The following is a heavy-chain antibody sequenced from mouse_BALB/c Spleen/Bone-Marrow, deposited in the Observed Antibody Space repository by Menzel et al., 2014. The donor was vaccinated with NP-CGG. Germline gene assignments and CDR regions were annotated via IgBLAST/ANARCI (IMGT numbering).Heavy chain of an antibody. CDR1: GFTFTDYY. CDR3: ARFPMDY. J-gene: IGHJ4*01. CDR2: IRNKAYGYTT. Sequence: EVQLVESGGGLVQPGGSLRLSCTTSGFTFTDYYMSWVRQPPGKALEWLAFIRNKAYGYTTEYSASVGGRFTISRDNSQSIPYLQMNTLRAEDSATYYCARFPMDYWGQGTSVTVSS. V-gene: IGHV7-3*02.